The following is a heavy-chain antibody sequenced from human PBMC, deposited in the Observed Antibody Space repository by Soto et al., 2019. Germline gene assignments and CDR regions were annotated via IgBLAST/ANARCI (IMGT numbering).Heavy chain of an antibody. J-gene: IGHJ4*02. CDR2: INPNTGGS. D-gene: IGHD4-17*01. V-gene: IGHV1-2*02. Sequence: QVQLVQSGAEVKKTGASVKVSCKASGYTFFGYYIHWVRQAPGQGLEWMGWINPNTGGSIYAQKFQGRVTMTSDTSISTAYMELTRLRSDDTAVFFCARRPYGDYLCDYGGQGTLVTVSS. CDR3: ARRPYGDYLCDY. CDR1: GYTFFGYY.